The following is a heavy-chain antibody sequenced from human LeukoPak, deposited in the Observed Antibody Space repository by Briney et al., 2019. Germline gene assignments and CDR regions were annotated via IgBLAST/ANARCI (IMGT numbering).Heavy chain of an antibody. CDR2: ISSSSSYI. V-gene: IGHV3-21*01. D-gene: IGHD6-19*01. CDR3: ARSIAVAGSDY. J-gene: IGHJ4*02. CDR1: GFTFSSYS. Sequence: GGSLRLSCAASGFTFSSYSMNWVRQAPGKGLEWVSSISSSSSYIYYADSVKGRFTISRDNAKNSLYLQMNSLRAEDAAVYYCARSIAVAGSDYWGQGTLVTVSS.